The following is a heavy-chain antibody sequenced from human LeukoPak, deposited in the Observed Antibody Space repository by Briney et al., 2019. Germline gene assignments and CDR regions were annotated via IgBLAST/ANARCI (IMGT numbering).Heavy chain of an antibody. V-gene: IGHV3-7*01. CDR3: ARDLDSSSWWNWFDP. D-gene: IGHD6-13*01. CDR2: IKEDGSEK. CDR1: GFSFTTSW. Sequence: PGGSLRPSCLLAGFSFTTSWISWVRQAPGAGLEWVANIKEDGSEKKYVDSVKGRFTISRDNAKNSLYLQMNSLRADDTAMYYCARDLDSSSWWNWFDPWGQGTLVTVSS. J-gene: IGHJ5*02.